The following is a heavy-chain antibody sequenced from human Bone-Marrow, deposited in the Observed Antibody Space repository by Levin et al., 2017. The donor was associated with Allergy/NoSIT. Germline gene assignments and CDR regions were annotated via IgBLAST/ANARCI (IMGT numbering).Heavy chain of an antibody. D-gene: IGHD5-12*01. CDR3: ARGGGYSGRNALDI. CDR2: IIPLFGTT. J-gene: IGHJ3*02. CDR1: GGIFNSFP. V-gene: IGHV1-69*13. Sequence: SVKVSCKASGGIFNSFPISWVRQAPGQGLEWMGAIIPLFGTTNYARKVQGRVTITAEESTRTVYMELTSLRSDDTAGYYCARGGGYSGRNALDIWGQGTMVIVSS.